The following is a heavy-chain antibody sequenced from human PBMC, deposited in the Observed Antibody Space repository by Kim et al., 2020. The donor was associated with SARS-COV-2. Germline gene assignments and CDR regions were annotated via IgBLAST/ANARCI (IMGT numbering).Heavy chain of an antibody. Sequence: SETLSLTCTVSGGSISSGGYYWSWIRQPPGKGLEWLGCIKYTGSTYYNPSLQSRVTISVDTSKNHFSLKLSSVTAADTAMYYCARLVDGTVGAQEWGQGTLVTVSS. CDR2: IKYTGST. J-gene: IGHJ4*02. V-gene: IGHV4-31*03. D-gene: IGHD1-26*01. CDR1: GGSISSGGYY. CDR3: ARLVDGTVGAQE.